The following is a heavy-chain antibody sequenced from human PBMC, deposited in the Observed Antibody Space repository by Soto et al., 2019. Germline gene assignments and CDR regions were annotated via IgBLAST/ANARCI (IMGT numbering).Heavy chain of an antibody. CDR2: ISGSGGST. J-gene: IGHJ4*02. Sequence: SLRLSCAASGFTFSSYAMSWVRQAPGKGLEWVSGISGSGGSTYYADSVKGRFTVSRDNSKNTLYLQMNSLRAEDTAVFYCAKERSSGWSFDYWGQGTLVTVSS. CDR1: GFTFSSYA. CDR3: AKERSSGWSFDY. D-gene: IGHD6-19*01. V-gene: IGHV3-23*01.